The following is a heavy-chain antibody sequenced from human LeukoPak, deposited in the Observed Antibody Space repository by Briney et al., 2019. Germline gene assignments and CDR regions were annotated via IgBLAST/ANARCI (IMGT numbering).Heavy chain of an antibody. D-gene: IGHD2-2*01. CDR1: GYTFTGYY. V-gene: IGHV1-2*04. Sequence: ASVKVSCKASGYTFTGYYMHWVRQAPGQGLEWMGWINPNSGGTNYAQKFQGWVTMTRDTSISTAYMELRSLRSDDTAVYYCARVYYCSSTSCPPAGTFDYWGQGTLVTVSS. J-gene: IGHJ4*02. CDR2: INPNSGGT. CDR3: ARVYYCSSTSCPPAGTFDY.